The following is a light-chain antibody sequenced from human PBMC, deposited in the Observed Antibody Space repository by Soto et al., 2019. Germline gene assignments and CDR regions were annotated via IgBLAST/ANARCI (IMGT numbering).Light chain of an antibody. Sequence: QLVLTQSPSASASLGASVKLTCTLSSGHSNYAIAWHQQQPEKGPRFLMRLNNDGSHSKGDGIPDRFSGSSSGAERYLTISSLQSEDEADYYCQTWGTGIGLFGGGTKLTVL. V-gene: IGLV4-69*01. J-gene: IGLJ2*01. CDR1: SGHSNYA. CDR2: LNNDGSH. CDR3: QTWGTGIGL.